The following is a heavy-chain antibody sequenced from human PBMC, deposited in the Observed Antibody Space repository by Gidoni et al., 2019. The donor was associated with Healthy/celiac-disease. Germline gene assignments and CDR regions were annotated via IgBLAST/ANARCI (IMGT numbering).Heavy chain of an antibody. CDR2: ISYDGSNK. Sequence: QVQLVESGGGVVQPGRSLRLSCAASGFTLSSYGMHWVRQAPGKGLEWVAVISYDGSNKYYADSVKGRFTISRDNSKNTLYLQMNSLRAEDTAVYYCAKGGDIAAAGLQYGMDVWGQGTTVTVSS. V-gene: IGHV3-30*18. D-gene: IGHD6-13*01. CDR1: GFTLSSYG. CDR3: AKGGDIAAAGLQYGMDV. J-gene: IGHJ6*02.